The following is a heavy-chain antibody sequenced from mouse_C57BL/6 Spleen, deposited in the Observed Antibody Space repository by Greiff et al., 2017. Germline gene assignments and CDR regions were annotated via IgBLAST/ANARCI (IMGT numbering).Heavy chain of an antibody. J-gene: IGHJ2*01. CDR2: IYPGDGDT. D-gene: IGHD3-3*01. CDR3: ARGTYHFYFDY. CDR1: GYAFSSYW. Sequence: VHLVESGAELVKPGASVKISCKASGYAFSSYWMNWVKQRPGKGLEWIGQIYPGDGDTNYNGKFKGKATLTADKSSSTAYMQLSSLTSEDSAVYFCARGTYHFYFDYWGQGTTLTVSS. V-gene: IGHV1-80*01.